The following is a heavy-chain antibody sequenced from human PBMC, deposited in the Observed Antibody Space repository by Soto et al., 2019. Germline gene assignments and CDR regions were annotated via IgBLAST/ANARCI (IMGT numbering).Heavy chain of an antibody. J-gene: IGHJ4*02. CDR2: INIGSGNT. CDR3: ARVDCGGDCYLIDY. CDR1: GYTFSNHA. D-gene: IGHD2-21*02. Sequence: ASVKVSCKASGYTFSNHAIQWVRQAPGQRLEWKGWINIGSGNTRYSQKFQGRVTISRDTSASTAYMELSSLSFEDTAVYYCARVDCGGDCYLIDYWGPGTLVTVS. V-gene: IGHV1-3*04.